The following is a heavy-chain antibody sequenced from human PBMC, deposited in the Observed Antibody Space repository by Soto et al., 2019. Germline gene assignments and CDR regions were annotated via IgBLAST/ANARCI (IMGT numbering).Heavy chain of an antibody. CDR1: GFSLSTRGVG. CDR3: AHDSSGYFGLDY. D-gene: IGHD6-19*01. J-gene: IGHJ4*02. CDR2: IYWDDDE. Sequence: QITLKESGPTLVKPTQTLTLTCTFSGFSLSTRGVGVAWIRQPPGKALEWLALIYWDDDERYSPSLKSRLTISKDTSKNQVVLTMTNVDPVDTATYCCAHDSSGYFGLDYWGQGTLVTVSS. V-gene: IGHV2-5*02.